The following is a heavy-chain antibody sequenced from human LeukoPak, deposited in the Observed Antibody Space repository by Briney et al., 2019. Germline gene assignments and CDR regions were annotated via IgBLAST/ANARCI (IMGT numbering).Heavy chain of an antibody. V-gene: IGHV3-7*01. CDR3: ARALWYSSGWYHYYYYYMDV. CDR1: GFTFSSYW. CDR2: IKQDGSEK. Sequence: GGSLRLSCAASGFTFSSYWMSWVRQAPGKGLEWVANIKQDGSEKYYVDSVKGRFTISRDNAKNSLYLQMNSLRAEDTAVYYCARALWYSSGWYHYYYYYMDVWGKGTTVTVSS. J-gene: IGHJ6*03. D-gene: IGHD6-19*01.